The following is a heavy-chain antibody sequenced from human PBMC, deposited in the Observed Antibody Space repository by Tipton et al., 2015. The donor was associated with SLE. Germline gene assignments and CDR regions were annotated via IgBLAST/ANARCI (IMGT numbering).Heavy chain of an antibody. J-gene: IGHJ2*01. CDR3: TAEQATFGGVIVGWYFDL. CDR1: GGSFSGYY. Sequence: LRLSCAVYGGSFSGYYWSWIRQPPGKGLEWIGEINHSGSTNYNPSLKSRVTISVDTSKNQFSLKLSSVTAADTAVYYCTAEQATFGGVIVGWYFDLWGRGTLVTVSS. D-gene: IGHD3-16*02. V-gene: IGHV4-34*01. CDR2: INHSGST.